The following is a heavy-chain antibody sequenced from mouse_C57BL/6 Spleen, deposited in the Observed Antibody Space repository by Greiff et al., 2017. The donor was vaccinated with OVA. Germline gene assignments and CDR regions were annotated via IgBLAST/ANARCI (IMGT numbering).Heavy chain of an antibody. V-gene: IGHV1-15*01. J-gene: IGHJ3*01. Sequence: VQLQESGAELVRPGASVTLSCKASGYTFTDYEMHWVKQTPVHGLEWIGAIDPETGGTAYNQKFKGKAILTADKSSSTAYMELRSLTSEDSAVYYCTRSYDGYYEWFAYWGQGTLVTVSA. CDR1: GYTFTDYE. CDR2: IDPETGGT. CDR3: TRSYDGYYEWFAY. D-gene: IGHD2-3*01.